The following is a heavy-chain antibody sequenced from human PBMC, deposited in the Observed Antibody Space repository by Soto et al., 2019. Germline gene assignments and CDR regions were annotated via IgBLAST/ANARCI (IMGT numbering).Heavy chain of an antibody. J-gene: IGHJ4*02. D-gene: IGHD6-19*01. Sequence: QVQLQESGPGLVKPSQTLSLTCTVSGGSISSGPYYWNWIRQHPGKGLEWLGYIYYSGSTYYNPSLKSRVTISVYTSKNQFSLKLSSVTAADTAVYSCARSSTGYFFFDSWGQGTLVTVSS. CDR3: ARSSTGYFFFDS. CDR1: GGSISSGPYY. V-gene: IGHV4-31*03. CDR2: IYYSGST.